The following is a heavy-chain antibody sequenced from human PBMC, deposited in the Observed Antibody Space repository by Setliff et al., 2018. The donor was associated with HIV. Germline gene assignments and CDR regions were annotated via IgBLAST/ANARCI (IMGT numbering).Heavy chain of an antibody. V-gene: IGHV4-4*07. Sequence: PSETLSLTCTVSGGSISSYYWSWIRLPAGKGLEWIGQIHTTGSTNYNPSLKSRVTISMDTSKNQFSLKLSSVTAADTAVYYCARDRRGYYYGSGSCYMDVWGTGTTVTVSS. CDR1: GGSISSYY. D-gene: IGHD3-10*01. J-gene: IGHJ6*03. CDR3: ARDRRGYYYGSGSCYMDV. CDR2: IHTTGST.